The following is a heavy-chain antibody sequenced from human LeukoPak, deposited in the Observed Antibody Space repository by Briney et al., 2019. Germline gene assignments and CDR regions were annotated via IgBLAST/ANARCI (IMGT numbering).Heavy chain of an antibody. D-gene: IGHD3-10*01. CDR2: IYTSGGT. CDR3: AGRGSSSGTFDI. V-gene: IGHV4-4*07. CDR1: GGSISSYS. Sequence: KPSETLSLTCTVSGGSISSYSWSWIRQPAGKRLEWIGRIYTSGGTNYNPSLKSRVTMSVDRSKNEISLHLASLTAADTALYYCAGRGSSSGTFDIWGPGTFVTVSS. J-gene: IGHJ3*02.